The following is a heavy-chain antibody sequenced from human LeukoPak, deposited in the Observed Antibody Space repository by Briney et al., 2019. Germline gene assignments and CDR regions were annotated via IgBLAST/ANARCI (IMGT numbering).Heavy chain of an antibody. CDR3: ASASSWYLEPIDY. J-gene: IGHJ4*02. CDR1: GFTFSSYS. V-gene: IGHV3-21*01. Sequence: GGSLRLSCAASGFTFSSYSMNWVRQAPGKGLEWVSSISSSSSYIYYADSVKGRFTISRDNAKNSLYLQMNSLRAEDTAVYYCASASSWYLEPIDYWGQGTLVTVSS. CDR2: ISSSSSYI. D-gene: IGHD6-13*01.